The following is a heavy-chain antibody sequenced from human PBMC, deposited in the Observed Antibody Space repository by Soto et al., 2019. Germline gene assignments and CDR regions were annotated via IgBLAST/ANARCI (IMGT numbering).Heavy chain of an antibody. V-gene: IGHV1-69*13. Sequence: ASVKVSCKASGGTFSSYAISWVRQAPGQGREWMGGIIPIFGTANYAQKFQGRVTITADESTSTAYMELSSLRSEDTAVYYCAGRFGELIFSYYYYYGMDVWGQGTTVTVSS. CDR1: GGTFSSYA. CDR2: IIPIFGTA. D-gene: IGHD3-10*01. J-gene: IGHJ6*02. CDR3: AGRFGELIFSYYYYYGMDV.